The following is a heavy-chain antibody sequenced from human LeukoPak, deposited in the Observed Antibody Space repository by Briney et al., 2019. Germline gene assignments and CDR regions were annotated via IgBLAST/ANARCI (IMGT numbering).Heavy chain of an antibody. D-gene: IGHD1-1*01. Sequence: GGSLRLSCAVSGFTFSSYWMNWVRQAPGKGREWVANTKQHGSEKYHVDSVKGRFTISRDNAKNSLYLQLNSLRAEDTAVYYCARSFITTTGLNCFDPWGQGTLVTVSS. CDR2: TKQHGSEK. CDR1: GFTFSSYW. J-gene: IGHJ5*02. V-gene: IGHV3-7*01. CDR3: ARSFITTTGLNCFDP.